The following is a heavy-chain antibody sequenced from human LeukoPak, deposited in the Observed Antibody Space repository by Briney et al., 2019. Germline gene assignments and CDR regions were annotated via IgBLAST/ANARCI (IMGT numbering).Heavy chain of an antibody. CDR1: GFTFSDYY. CDR2: ISSSDSTI. V-gene: IGHV3-11*01. D-gene: IGHD5-18*01. CDR3: ARDDVDTATNYYYGMDV. J-gene: IGHJ6*02. Sequence: GGSLRLSCAASGFTFSDYYMSWIRQAPGKGLEWVSHISSSDSTIYYADSVKGRFTISRDNSKNTLYLQMNSLRAEDTAVYYCARDDVDTATNYYYGMDVWGQGTTVTVSS.